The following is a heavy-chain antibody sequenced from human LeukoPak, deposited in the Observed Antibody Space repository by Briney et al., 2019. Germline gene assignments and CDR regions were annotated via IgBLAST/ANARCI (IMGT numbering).Heavy chain of an antibody. CDR2: ISGSGGTT. J-gene: IGHJ6*02. D-gene: IGHD6-13*01. V-gene: IGHV3-23*01. Sequence: PGGSLRLSCAASGFTFSSYAMSWVRQAPGKGLEWVSAISGSGGTTYYADSVKGRFTISRDNSKNTLYLQMNSLRAEDMAVYYCAKDLGQQLNYYYYGMDVWGQGTTVTVSS. CDR1: GFTFSSYA. CDR3: AKDLGQQLNYYYYGMDV.